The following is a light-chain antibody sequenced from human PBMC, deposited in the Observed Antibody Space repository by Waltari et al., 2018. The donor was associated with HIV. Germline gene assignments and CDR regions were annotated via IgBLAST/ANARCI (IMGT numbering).Light chain of an antibody. CDR1: SSAGGGYTL. CDR3: SSYTSSSTVV. Sequence: QSALTQPASVSGSPGQSITISCPGTSSAGGGYTLVSWYQQHPGKAPKLMIYDVSNRPSGVSNRFSGSKSGNTASLTISGLQAEDEADYYCSSYTSSSTVVFGGGTKLTVL. J-gene: IGLJ2*01. V-gene: IGLV2-14*03. CDR2: DVS.